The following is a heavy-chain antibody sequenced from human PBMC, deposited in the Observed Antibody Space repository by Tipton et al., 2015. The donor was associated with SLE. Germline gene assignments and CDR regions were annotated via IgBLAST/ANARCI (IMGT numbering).Heavy chain of an antibody. CDR2: IYYSGTT. Sequence: TLSLPCTVSGGSISRSSHSWDWIRQPPGKGLEWIGSIYYSGTTYYNPALKSRVTISLDTSENQFSLKLNSVTAADTATYHCARIRWDALLGGRFDPWGQGTLVTVSS. V-gene: IGHV4-39*07. CDR3: ARIRWDALLGGRFDP. CDR1: GGSISRSSHS. D-gene: IGHD2-15*01. J-gene: IGHJ5*02.